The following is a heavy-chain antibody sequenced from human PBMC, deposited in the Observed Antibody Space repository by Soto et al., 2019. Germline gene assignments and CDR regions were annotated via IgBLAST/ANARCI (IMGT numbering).Heavy chain of an antibody. J-gene: IGHJ6*02. CDR2: INPSGGST. CDR3: ARDVGSSSWFYYYGMDV. CDR1: GYTFTSYY. D-gene: IGHD6-13*01. Sequence: QVQLVQSGAEVKKPGASVKVSCKASGYTFTSYYMHWVRQAPGQGLEWMGIINPSGGSTTYAQKFQGSVTMTRDTSTSTVYMELSSLRSEDTAVYYCARDVGSSSWFYYYGMDVWGQGPTVTVSS. V-gene: IGHV1-46*01.